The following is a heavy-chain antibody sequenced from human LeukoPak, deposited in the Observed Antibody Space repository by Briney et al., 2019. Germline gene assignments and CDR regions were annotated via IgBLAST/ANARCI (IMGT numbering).Heavy chain of an antibody. D-gene: IGHD2-15*01. CDR3: ARQEVVEDAFDI. CDR1: GFTVSSNY. J-gene: IGHJ3*02. V-gene: IGHV3-53*01. CDR2: IYSGGST. Sequence: GGSLRLSCAASGFTVSSNYMNWVRQAPGKGLEWVSIIYSGGSTYYADSVKGRFTISRDNSKNTLYLQMNSLRAEDTAVYYCARQEVVEDAFDIWGQGTMVTVSS.